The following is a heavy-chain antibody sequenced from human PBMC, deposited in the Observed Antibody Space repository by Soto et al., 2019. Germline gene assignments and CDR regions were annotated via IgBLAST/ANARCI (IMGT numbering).Heavy chain of an antibody. Sequence: SETLSLTCTVSGCSISSDSYYWGWIRQSPEKGLEWIASISYSGSTYYNPTLKSRLIISVDTSKNQFSLKLSSVTAADTAVYYCARAVPGSTGTHHSGSGIFYVSPFDYWGQGALVTVSS. D-gene: IGHD3-10*01. CDR3: ARAVPGSTGTHHSGSGIFYVSPFDY. V-gene: IGHV4-39*07. J-gene: IGHJ4*02. CDR1: GCSISSDSYY. CDR2: ISYSGST.